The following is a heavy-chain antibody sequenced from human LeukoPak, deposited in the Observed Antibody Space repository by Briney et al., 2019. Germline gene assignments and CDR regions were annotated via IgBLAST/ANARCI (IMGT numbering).Heavy chain of an antibody. CDR2: IYYSGST. J-gene: IGHJ4*02. CDR1: GGSFSDYY. CDR3: ARLHIAVPRDY. V-gene: IGHV4-59*08. D-gene: IGHD6-19*01. Sequence: SETLSLTCAVYGGSFSDYYWSWIRQPPGKGLEWIGSIYYSGSTNYNPSLKSRVTISVDTSKNQCSLKLSSVTAADTAAYYCARLHIAVPRDYWGQGTLVTVSS.